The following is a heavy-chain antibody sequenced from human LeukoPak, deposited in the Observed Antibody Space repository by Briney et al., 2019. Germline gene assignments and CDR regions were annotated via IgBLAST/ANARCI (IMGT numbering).Heavy chain of an antibody. CDR3: AKAYDFWSGYDYYYYYMDV. V-gene: IGHV3-23*01. D-gene: IGHD3-3*01. Sequence: GGSLRLSCAASGFTVSSSFMNWVRQAPGKGLEWVSAISGSGGSTCYADSVKGRFTISRDNSKNTLYLQMNSLRAEDTAVYYCAKAYDFWSGYDYYYYYMDVWGKGTTVTVSS. J-gene: IGHJ6*03. CDR1: GFTVSSSF. CDR2: ISGSGGST.